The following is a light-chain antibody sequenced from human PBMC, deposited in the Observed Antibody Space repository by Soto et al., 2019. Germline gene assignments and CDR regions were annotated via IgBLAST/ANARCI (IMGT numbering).Light chain of an antibody. V-gene: IGKV1-5*03. CDR3: QQYNSYSLT. CDR2: KAS. CDR1: QSISSW. J-gene: IGKJ4*01. Sequence: DIQMTQSPSTLSASVGDRVTITCRASQSISSWLAWYQQKPGKAPKLLIYKASSLESGVPSRFSGSGSGTEFTLTISSPQADDFATYYCQQYNSYSLTFGGGTKVEI.